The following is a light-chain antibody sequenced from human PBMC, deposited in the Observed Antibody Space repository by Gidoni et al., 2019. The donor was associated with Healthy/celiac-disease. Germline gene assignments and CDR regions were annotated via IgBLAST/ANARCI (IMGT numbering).Light chain of an antibody. Sequence: EIVTTPSPATLSVSPGERPTLSCRASQRVSSTLAWYQQKPGQAPRLLLYGASTRATGIPASFSGSGWRAEYTLIISSLQSEDFAVYYCQQYSTCRPLTFGGGTKVEIK. CDR1: QRVSST. CDR3: QQYSTCRPLT. CDR2: GAS. V-gene: IGKV3-15*01. J-gene: IGKJ4*01.